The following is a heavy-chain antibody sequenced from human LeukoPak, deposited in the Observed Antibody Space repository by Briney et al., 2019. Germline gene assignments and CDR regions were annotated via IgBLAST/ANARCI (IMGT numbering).Heavy chain of an antibody. CDR2: ISSSSSYI. D-gene: IGHD2-8*01. Sequence: GGSLRLSCAASGFTFSNHAMRWVRQAPGKGLEGVSSISSSSSYIYYADSVKGRFTISRDNAKNSLYLQMNSLRAEDTAVYYCARDRGNTVLNSRREYYYMDVWGKGTTVTVSS. V-gene: IGHV3-21*01. CDR3: ARDRGNTVLNSRREYYYMDV. J-gene: IGHJ6*03. CDR1: GFTFSNHA.